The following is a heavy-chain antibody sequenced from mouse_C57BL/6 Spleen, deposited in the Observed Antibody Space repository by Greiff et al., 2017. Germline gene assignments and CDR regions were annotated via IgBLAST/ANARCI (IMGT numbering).Heavy chain of an antibody. Sequence: VKLVESGPELVKPGASVKISCKASGYAFSSSWMNWVKQRPGKGLEWIGRIYPGDGDTNYNGKFKGKATLTADKSSSTAYMQLSSLTSEDSAVYFCARWGDYDLAWFAYWGQGTLVTVSA. CDR2: IYPGDGDT. V-gene: IGHV1-82*01. J-gene: IGHJ3*01. CDR3: ARWGDYDLAWFAY. D-gene: IGHD2-4*01. CDR1: GYAFSSSW.